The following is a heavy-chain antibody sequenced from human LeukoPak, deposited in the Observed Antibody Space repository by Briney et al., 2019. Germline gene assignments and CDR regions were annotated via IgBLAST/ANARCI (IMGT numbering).Heavy chain of an antibody. V-gene: IGHV3-23*01. J-gene: IGHJ4*02. Sequence: PGWSLRLSCSASGFTFSIYAMNWVRQATGKGLEWVSTIRDSGSSTYFADSVKGRFTISRDNSNNTLYLQMNSLRAEDTAVYYCAKVGGDSGWYFDYWGQGTLVTVSS. D-gene: IGHD6-19*01. CDR3: AKVGGDSGWYFDY. CDR1: GFTFSIYA. CDR2: IRDSGSST.